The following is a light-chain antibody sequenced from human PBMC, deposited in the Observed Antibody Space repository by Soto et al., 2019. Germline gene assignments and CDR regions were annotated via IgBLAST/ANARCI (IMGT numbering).Light chain of an antibody. V-gene: IGLV1-44*01. CDR2: SNN. J-gene: IGLJ1*01. CDR1: SSNIGSNT. CDR3: AAWDDSLSGYV. Sequence: QSALTQPPSASGTPGQRVTIPCSGSSSNIGSNTVNWYQQLPGTAPKLLIYSNNQRPSGVPDRFSGSKSGTSASLAISGLQSEDEADYYCAAWDDSLSGYVFGTGTKVTVL.